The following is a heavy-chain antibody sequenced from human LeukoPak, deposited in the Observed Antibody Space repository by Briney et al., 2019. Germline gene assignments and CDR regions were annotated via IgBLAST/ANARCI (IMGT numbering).Heavy chain of an antibody. CDR2: ISSSSSTM. CDR3: ARDRLTNDAFDI. Sequence: PGGSLRLSCAASGFTFSTYSMNWVRQAPGKGLEWVSYISSSSSTMFYADSVKGRFTISRDNAKNSLFLQMNSLRAEDTAMYYCARDRLTNDAFDIWGQGTMVTVSS. D-gene: IGHD2-8*01. J-gene: IGHJ3*02. CDR1: GFTFSTYS. V-gene: IGHV3-48*01.